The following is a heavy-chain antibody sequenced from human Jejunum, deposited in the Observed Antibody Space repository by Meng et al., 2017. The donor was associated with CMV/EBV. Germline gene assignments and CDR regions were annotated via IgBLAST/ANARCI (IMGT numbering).Heavy chain of an antibody. J-gene: IGHJ4*02. D-gene: IGHD3-10*01. V-gene: IGHV3-7*01. CDR3: ARDPLRGALDY. CDR2: INEDGSDE. CDR1: GFPFSNYY. Sequence: AASGFPFSNYYMSWIRQAPGKGLEWVANINEDGSDEYYVDSMKGRFTISRDNAKTSLYLQLSSLRPEDTAVYYCARDPLRGALDYWGQGTLVTVSS.